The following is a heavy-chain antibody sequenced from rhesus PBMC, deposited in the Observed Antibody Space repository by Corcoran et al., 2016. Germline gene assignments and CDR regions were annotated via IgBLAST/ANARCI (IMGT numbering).Heavy chain of an antibody. CDR1: GFAISTSGTG. Sequence: QVTLKESGPALVKPTQTLTLTCTFSGFAISTSGTGVGWIRQPPGKALEGLASIYWNDSKNYSTSLKSRLTISKDTSKNQVVLTMSNMDPVDTATYYCARVLYYYSGSYYQYYFDYWGQGVLVTVSS. CDR3: ARVLYYYSGSYYQYYFDY. D-gene: IGHD3-16*01. V-gene: IGHV2-95*01. CDR2: IYWNDSK. J-gene: IGHJ4*01.